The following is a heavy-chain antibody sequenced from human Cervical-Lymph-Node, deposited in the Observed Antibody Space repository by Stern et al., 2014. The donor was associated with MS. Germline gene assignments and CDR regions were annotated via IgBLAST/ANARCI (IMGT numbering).Heavy chain of an antibody. Sequence: QLQLQESGPGLVKPSETLSLTCTVSGGSIYSSTYSWGWIRQPPGKGLEYIGSIHNSGTTYFNPSLKRRGTISADTSKNQFSLNLNSGTAADTAVYYCARRGPNVAACSFDSWGQGTLVAVSS. D-gene: IGHD6-13*01. J-gene: IGHJ4*02. CDR1: GGSIYSSTYS. CDR3: ARRGPNVAACSFDS. V-gene: IGHV4-39*01. CDR2: IHNSGTT.